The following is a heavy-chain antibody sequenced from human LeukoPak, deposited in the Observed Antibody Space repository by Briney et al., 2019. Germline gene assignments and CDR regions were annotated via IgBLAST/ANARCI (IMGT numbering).Heavy chain of an antibody. CDR1: GFTFSSYA. CDR3: ARAPEWLVLEYYFDY. V-gene: IGHV3-30-3*01. CDR2: ISYDGSNK. D-gene: IGHD6-19*01. J-gene: IGHJ4*02. Sequence: GGSLRLSCAASGFTFSSYAMHWVRQAPGKGLEWVAVISYDGSNKYYADSVKGRFTISRDNSMNTLYLQMNSLRAEDTAVYYCARAPEWLVLEYYFDYWGQGTLVTVSS.